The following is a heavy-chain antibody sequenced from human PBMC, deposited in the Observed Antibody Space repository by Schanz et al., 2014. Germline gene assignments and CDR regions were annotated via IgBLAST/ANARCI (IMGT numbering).Heavy chain of an antibody. J-gene: IGHJ4*02. CDR1: GYTFTSYG. CDR2: IIPILGIA. Sequence: QVQLVQSGDEVKKPGASVKVSCKASGYTFTSYGISWVRQAPGQGLEWMGRIIPILGIANYAQNFQGRVTVTSDTSTSTVYMELSGLRSEDTAVYYCARGSPENMIRGELDYWGQGTLVTVSS. D-gene: IGHD3-10*01. CDR3: ARGSPENMIRGELDY. V-gene: IGHV1-18*01.